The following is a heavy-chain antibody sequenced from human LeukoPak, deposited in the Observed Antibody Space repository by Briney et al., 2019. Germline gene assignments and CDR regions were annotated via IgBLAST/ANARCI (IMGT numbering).Heavy chain of an antibody. J-gene: IGHJ4*02. CDR2: IYYSGGT. V-gene: IGHV4-59*01. Sequence: SETLSLTCTVSGGSISSYYWSWIRQPPGKGLEWIGYIYYSGGTNYNPSLKSRVTISVDTSKNQFSLKLSSVTAADTAVYYCARAFDDILTGYYALDYWGQGTLVTVSS. CDR1: GGSISSYY. D-gene: IGHD3-9*01. CDR3: ARAFDDILTGYYALDY.